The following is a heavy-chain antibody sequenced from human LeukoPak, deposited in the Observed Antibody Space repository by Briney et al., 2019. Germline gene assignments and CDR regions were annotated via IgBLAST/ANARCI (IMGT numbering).Heavy chain of an antibody. CDR1: GFTFSSYA. Sequence: PGGSLRLSCVASGFTFSSYAMNWVRQAPGKGLEWVSVVSVSGDTTYFADSVKGRFTISRDNSKNTLYLQMNSLRADDTAIYYCAKVVSGGNCYQSDYWGQGTLVTVSS. D-gene: IGHD2-15*01. CDR3: AKVVSGGNCYQSDY. V-gene: IGHV3-23*01. CDR2: VSVSGDTT. J-gene: IGHJ4*02.